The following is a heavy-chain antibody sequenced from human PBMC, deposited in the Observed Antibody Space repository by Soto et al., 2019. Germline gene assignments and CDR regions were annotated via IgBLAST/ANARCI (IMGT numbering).Heavy chain of an antibody. CDR1: GFTFGNYF. Sequence: EVQLLESGGGLVQPGESLRLSCAASGFTFGNYFMNWVRQAPGKGLEWVSDISSNGGRTHYADSVRGRFTISRDNSRNILYLQMSSLRAEDTALYYCAKDLHSYGMDVWGQGTTVTVSS. CDR2: ISSNGGRT. J-gene: IGHJ6*02. V-gene: IGHV3-23*01. CDR3: AKDLHSYGMDV.